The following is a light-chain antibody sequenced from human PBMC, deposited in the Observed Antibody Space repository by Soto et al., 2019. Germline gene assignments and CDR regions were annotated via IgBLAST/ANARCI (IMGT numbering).Light chain of an antibody. CDR2: GAS. V-gene: IGKV1-39*01. Sequence: DIQMTQSPSSLSASLGDRVTITCRASQTINTYLNWYQQTPGKVPQLLIYGASSLQSGVPSRFSGSGSGTDFTLTISCLQPEDFASYYCQQTYIPPYTFGQGTKLEIK. CDR1: QTINTY. CDR3: QQTYIPPYT. J-gene: IGKJ2*01.